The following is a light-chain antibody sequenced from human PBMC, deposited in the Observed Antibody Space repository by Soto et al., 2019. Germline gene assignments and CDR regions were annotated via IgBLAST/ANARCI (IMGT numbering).Light chain of an antibody. CDR1: QSASTT. Sequence: EILMTQSPATLSVSPGDRATLSCRASQSASTTVAWYHQKSGQAPRLLIYSASTRAIGVPARFSGSASGTDFTLTITRLQSEDFGVYYCQQYKDWPTTFGQGTKVEIK. CDR2: SAS. CDR3: QQYKDWPTT. V-gene: IGKV3-15*01. J-gene: IGKJ1*01.